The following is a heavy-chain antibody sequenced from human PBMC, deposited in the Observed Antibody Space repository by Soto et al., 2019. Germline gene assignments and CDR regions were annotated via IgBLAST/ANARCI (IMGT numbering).Heavy chain of an antibody. V-gene: IGHV3-33*01. Sequence: GGSLRLSCAASGLTFSSYGMHWVRQAPGKGLEWVAVIWYDGSEKYYADSVKGRFTISRDNSKNTLFLQMNSLRAEDTALYYCARDLSTGGSSLKLNLWGQGTLVTVSS. CDR1: GLTFSSYG. J-gene: IGHJ4*02. CDR2: IWYDGSEK. CDR3: ARDLSTGGSSLKLNL. D-gene: IGHD6-6*01.